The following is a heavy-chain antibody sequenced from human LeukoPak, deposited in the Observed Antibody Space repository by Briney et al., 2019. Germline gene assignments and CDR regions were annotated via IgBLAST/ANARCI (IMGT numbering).Heavy chain of an antibody. Sequence: GGSLRLSCAASGFTFSNYGMHWVRQAPGKGLEWVANINQDGSEQYYVDSVKGRFTVSRDNAKNSLYLQMNSLRAEDTAVYYCARIRILVSLDYWGPGALVTVSS. D-gene: IGHD2-8*02. CDR3: ARIRILVSLDY. J-gene: IGHJ4*02. CDR1: GFTFSNYG. V-gene: IGHV3-7*01. CDR2: INQDGSEQ.